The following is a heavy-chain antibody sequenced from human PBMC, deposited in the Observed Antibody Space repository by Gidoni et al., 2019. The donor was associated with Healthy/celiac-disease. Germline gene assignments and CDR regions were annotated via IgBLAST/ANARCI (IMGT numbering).Heavy chain of an antibody. V-gene: IGHV3-21*01. CDR2: ISSSSSYI. CDR3: ARTLGYCSGGSCYSDAFDI. J-gene: IGHJ3*02. Sequence: EVQLVESGGGLVKPGGSLRLSCAASGFPFSSYSINWVRQAPGKGLEWVSSISSSSSYIYYADSVKGRFTISRDNAKNSLYLQMNSLRAEDTAVYYCARTLGYCSGGSCYSDAFDIWGQGTMVTVSS. CDR1: GFPFSSYS. D-gene: IGHD2-15*01.